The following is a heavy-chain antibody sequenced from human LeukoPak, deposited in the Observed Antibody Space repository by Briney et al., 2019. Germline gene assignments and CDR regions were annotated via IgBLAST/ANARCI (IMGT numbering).Heavy chain of an antibody. J-gene: IGHJ4*02. D-gene: IGHD3-22*01. CDR1: GGSISSGDYY. Sequence: SETLSLTCTVSGGSISSGDYYRSWIRQPPGKGLEWIGYIYYSGSTYYNPSLKSRVTISVDTSKNQFSLKLSSVTAADTAVYYCASADMDSSGYYLGYYFDYWGQGTLVTVSS. CDR2: IYYSGST. CDR3: ASADMDSSGYYLGYYFDY. V-gene: IGHV4-30-4*01.